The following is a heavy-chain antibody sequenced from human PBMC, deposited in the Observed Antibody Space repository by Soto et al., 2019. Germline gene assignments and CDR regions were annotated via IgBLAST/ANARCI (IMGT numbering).Heavy chain of an antibody. D-gene: IGHD1-26*01. V-gene: IGHV1-46*01. CDR1: AETFTMFH. Sequence: QVQLVQSGAAVRKPGASVRIACKTSAETFTMFHIHWVRQAPGQAPEWMGMITPITGTSPYAARFVGRVTGPVDMSTRTVYMDLISLTSYDTAVFDCALAPPRGWFATWGAGTLVTVS. J-gene: IGHJ5*02. CDR3: ALAPPRGWFAT. CDR2: ITPITGTS.